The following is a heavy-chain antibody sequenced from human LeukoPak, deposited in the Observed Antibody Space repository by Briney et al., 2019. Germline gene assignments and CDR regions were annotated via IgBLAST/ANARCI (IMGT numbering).Heavy chain of an antibody. D-gene: IGHD4-17*01. Sequence: GGSLRLSCIASGFTFGDDAWSWFRQAPGKGLEFIAFIRKKGYGETTDYAASVRGRFTVSRDDAKSVAYLQMNSLKTEDTALYYCSRGLHDYGDSNYYFDQWGRGTLDIVSS. V-gene: IGHV3-49*03. CDR3: SRGLHDYGDSNYYFDQ. J-gene: IGHJ4*02. CDR1: GFTFGDDA. CDR2: IRKKGYGETT.